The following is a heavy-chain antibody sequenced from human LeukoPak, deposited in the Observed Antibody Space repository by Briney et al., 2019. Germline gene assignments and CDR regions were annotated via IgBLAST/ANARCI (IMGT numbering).Heavy chain of an antibody. CDR1: GFTFSSYG. V-gene: IGHV3-13*01. Sequence: GRSLRLSCAASGFTFSSYGMHWVRQATGKGLEWVSAIGTAGDTYYPGSVKDRFTISRENANNSFYLQMNSLGAGDTAVYYCARSGSFSYFDYWGQGTLVTVSS. CDR2: IGTAGDT. D-gene: IGHD1-26*01. J-gene: IGHJ4*02. CDR3: ARSGSFSYFDY.